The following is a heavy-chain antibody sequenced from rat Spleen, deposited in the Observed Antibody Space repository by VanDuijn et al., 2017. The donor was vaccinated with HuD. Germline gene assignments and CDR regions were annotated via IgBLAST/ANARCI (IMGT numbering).Heavy chain of an antibody. V-gene: IGHV5-29*01. D-gene: IGHD1-9*01. Sequence: EVQLVESDGGLVQPGRSLKLSCTASGFTLSDYYMAWVRQAPTKGLEWVATLSYDGGNTYYRDSVKGRFTVSRDNAKSTLYLQMNSLRSEDTATYYCARRHYGYTDYFDYWGQGVMVTVSS. CDR2: LSYDGGNT. CDR3: ARRHYGYTDYFDY. CDR1: GFTLSDYY. J-gene: IGHJ2*01.